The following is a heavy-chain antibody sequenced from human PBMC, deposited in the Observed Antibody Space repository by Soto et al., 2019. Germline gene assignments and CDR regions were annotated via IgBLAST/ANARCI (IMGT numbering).Heavy chain of an antibody. CDR2: IYPDDSDT. CDR3: ARIHSERSGDAFDL. CDR1: DYNFCVHW. D-gene: IGHD3-10*01. J-gene: IGHJ3*01. V-gene: IGHV5-51*06. Sequence: GESLKISCKASDYNFCVHWIGWVRQVPGRGLEWMGIIYPDDSDTRYSPSSQGQVTMSADKSINTVYLQWTSLRAPDTAMYYCARIHSERSGDAFDLWGQGTKVTISS.